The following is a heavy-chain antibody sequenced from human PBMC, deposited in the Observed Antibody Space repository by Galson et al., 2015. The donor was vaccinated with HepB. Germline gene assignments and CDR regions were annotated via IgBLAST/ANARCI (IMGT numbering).Heavy chain of an antibody. J-gene: IGHJ6*02. CDR2: IWYDGSNK. V-gene: IGHV3-33*01. D-gene: IGHD5-12*01. Sequence: SLRLSCAASGFTFSRYGMHWVRQAPGKGLEWVAVIWYDGSNKYYADSVKGRFTISRDNSKNTLYLQMNSLRAEDTAVYYCARGTIRQLQQPGAYYYYGMDVWGQGTTVTVSS. CDR1: GFTFSRYG. CDR3: ARGTIRQLQQPGAYYYYGMDV.